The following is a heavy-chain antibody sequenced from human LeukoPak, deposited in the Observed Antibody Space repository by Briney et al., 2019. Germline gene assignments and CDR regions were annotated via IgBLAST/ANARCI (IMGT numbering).Heavy chain of an antibody. CDR1: GGSLSGYY. J-gene: IGHJ5*02. CDR2: VSHSGRT. D-gene: IGHD3-3*01. CDR3: ARQSISIFGVVKNWFDP. Sequence: PSETLSLTCAVYGGSLSGYYWSWIRRPPGEGLEWIGEVSHSGRTNYNPSLKSRVIISIETSKSQFSLNLRSVTAADTGVYYCARQSISIFGVVKNWFDPWGQGTAVTVSS. V-gene: IGHV4-34*01.